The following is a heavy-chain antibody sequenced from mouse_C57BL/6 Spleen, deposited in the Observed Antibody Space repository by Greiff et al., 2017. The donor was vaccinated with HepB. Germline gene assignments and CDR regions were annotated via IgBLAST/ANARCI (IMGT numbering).Heavy chain of an antibody. V-gene: IGHV1-55*01. CDR1: GYTFTSYW. Sequence: QVQLQQPGAELVKPGASVKMSCKASGYTFTSYWITWVKQRPGQGLEWIGDIYPGSGSTNYNEKFKSKATLTVDTSSSTAYMQLSSLTSEDSAVYYCAKNGVLLATFDYWGQGTTLTVSS. CDR2: IYPGSGST. D-gene: IGHD1-1*01. J-gene: IGHJ2*01. CDR3: AKNGVLLATFDY.